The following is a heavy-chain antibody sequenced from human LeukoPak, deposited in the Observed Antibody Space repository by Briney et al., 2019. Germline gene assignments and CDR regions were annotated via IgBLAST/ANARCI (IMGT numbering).Heavy chain of an antibody. D-gene: IGHD6-19*01. CDR2: SYYSGSP. CDR1: GGSISSGGYY. V-gene: IGHV4-31*03. Sequence: PSETLSLTCTVSGGSISSGGYYWSWIRQHPGKGLEWIGYSYYSGSPYYNPSLKIRVTISVGKSKNQFALKLSSVTAADTAVYYCAREVVVAGKGGFDYWGQGTLVTVSS. CDR3: AREVVVAGKGGFDY. J-gene: IGHJ4*02.